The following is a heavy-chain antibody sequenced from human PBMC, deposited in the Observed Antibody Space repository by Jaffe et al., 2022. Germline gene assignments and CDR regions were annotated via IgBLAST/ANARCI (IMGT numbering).Heavy chain of an antibody. D-gene: IGHD2-15*01. Sequence: QVQLVESGGGVVQPGGSLRLSCAASGFTFSSYGMHWVRQAPGKGLEWVAFIRYDGSNKYYADSVKGRFTISRDNSKNTLYLQMNSLRAEDTAVYYCAKGGEYCSGGSCYEYWYFDLWGRGTLVTVSS. CDR1: GFTFSSYG. J-gene: IGHJ2*01. CDR3: AKGGEYCSGGSCYEYWYFDL. V-gene: IGHV3-30*02. CDR2: IRYDGSNK.